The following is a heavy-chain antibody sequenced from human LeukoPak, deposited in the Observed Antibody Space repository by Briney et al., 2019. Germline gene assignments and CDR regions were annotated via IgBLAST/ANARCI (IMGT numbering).Heavy chain of an antibody. CDR3: ARDYDSSGYPYYYGMDV. D-gene: IGHD3-22*01. Sequence: PGGSLRLSCAASGFTFSSYWMHWVRQAPGKGLEWVAVIWYDGSNKYYADSVKGRFTISRDNSKNTLYLQMNSLRAEDTAVYYCARDYDSSGYPYYYGMDVWGQGTTVTVSS. CDR1: GFTFSSYW. CDR2: IWYDGSNK. J-gene: IGHJ6*02. V-gene: IGHV3-33*08.